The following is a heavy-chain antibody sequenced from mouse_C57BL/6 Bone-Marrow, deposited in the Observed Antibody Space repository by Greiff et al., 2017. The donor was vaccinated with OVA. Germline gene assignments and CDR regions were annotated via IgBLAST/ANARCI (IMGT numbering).Heavy chain of an antibody. J-gene: IGHJ3*01. V-gene: IGHV5-6*01. CDR2: ISSGGSYT. Sequence: EVQLQESGGDLVKPGGSLKLSCAASGFTFSSYGMSWVRQTPDKRLEWVATISSGGSYTYYPDSVKGRFTISRDNAKNTLYLQMSSLKSEDTAMYYCARQGGLAYWGQGTLVTVSA. CDR1: GFTFSSYG. CDR3: ARQGGLAY. D-gene: IGHD3-3*01.